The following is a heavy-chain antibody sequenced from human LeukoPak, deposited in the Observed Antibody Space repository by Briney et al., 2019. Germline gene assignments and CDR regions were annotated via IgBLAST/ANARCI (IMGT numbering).Heavy chain of an antibody. V-gene: IGHV1-69*04. J-gene: IGHJ5*02. Sequence: GASVKVTCKASGCIFSSYAISWVRQAPGQGLEWMGRIIPIFGIANYAQKFQGRVTITADKSTSTAYMELSSLRSEDTAVYYCARDPYDILTGYNWFDPWGQGTLVTVSS. CDR3: ARDPYDILTGYNWFDP. CDR1: GCIFSSYA. D-gene: IGHD3-9*01. CDR2: IIPIFGIA.